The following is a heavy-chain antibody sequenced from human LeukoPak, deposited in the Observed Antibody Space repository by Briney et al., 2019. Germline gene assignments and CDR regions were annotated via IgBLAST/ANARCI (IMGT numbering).Heavy chain of an antibody. Sequence: PGGSLRLSCAASGFTFSSYGMHWVRQAPGKGLEWVAVISYDGSNKYYADSVKGRFTISRDNSKNTLYLQVNSLRAEDTAVYYCAKWGSDSSGYYSSWGQGTLVTVSS. CDR1: GFTFSSYG. J-gene: IGHJ5*02. CDR2: ISYDGSNK. CDR3: AKWGSDSSGYYSS. V-gene: IGHV3-30*18. D-gene: IGHD3-22*01.